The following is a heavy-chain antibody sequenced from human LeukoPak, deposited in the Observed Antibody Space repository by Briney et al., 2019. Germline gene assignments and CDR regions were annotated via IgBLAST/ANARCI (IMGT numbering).Heavy chain of an antibody. V-gene: IGHV4-59*08. CDR3: ARHSETCSGGSCFLDYFDY. CDR2: IYYNGST. J-gene: IGHJ4*02. CDR1: GGSISNYY. D-gene: IGHD2-15*01. Sequence: SETLSLTCTVSGGSISNYYWSWIRQPPGKGLEWIGYIYYNGSTNYNPSLKSRLTISVDTPKNHFSLRLTSVTAADTAVYYCARHSETCSGGSCFLDYFDYWGQGTLVTVSS.